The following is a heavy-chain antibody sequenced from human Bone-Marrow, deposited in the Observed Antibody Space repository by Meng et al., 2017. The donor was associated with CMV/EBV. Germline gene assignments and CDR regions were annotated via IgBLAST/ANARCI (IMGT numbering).Heavy chain of an antibody. CDR2: IHPKNGGT. CDR3: ERDPDTPKAFDH. CDR1: GYIFSDYY. V-gene: IGHV1-2*02. Sequence: VRLVQLGDDVNEPWTSVEVSYNASGYIFSDYYIHWVRQAPGHGLEWMEWIHPKNGGTEYAQKLQGRVTMTRDTSISTTYMNLNRLISDETAVYYCERDPDTPKAFDHWGQGTLVTVSS. D-gene: IGHD5-18*01. J-gene: IGHJ4*02.